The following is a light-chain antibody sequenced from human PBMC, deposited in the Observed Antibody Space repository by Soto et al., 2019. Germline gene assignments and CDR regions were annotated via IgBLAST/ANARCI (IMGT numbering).Light chain of an antibody. CDR2: DVS. Sequence: EIVLTQSPATLSLSPGDTATLSCRASQSVTSSLAWFQQKPGQAPRLLIYDVSRRATAIPARFSGSGSGTDFTLTISSLEPEDFAVYYCQQRTTWPTFGGGTKVETK. CDR1: QSVTSS. CDR3: QQRTTWPT. V-gene: IGKV3-11*01. J-gene: IGKJ4*01.